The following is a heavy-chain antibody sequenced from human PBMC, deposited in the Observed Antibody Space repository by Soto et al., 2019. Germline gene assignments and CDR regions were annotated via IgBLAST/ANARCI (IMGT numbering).Heavy chain of an antibody. V-gene: IGHV1-69*06. CDR3: ARGTVTTSSYYYYGMDV. CDR1: GGTFSSYA. Sequence: QVQLVQSGAEVMKPGSSVKVSCKASGGTFSSYAISWVRQAPGQGLEWMGGIIPIFGTANYAQKFQGRVTITADKSTSTAYMELSSLRSEDTAVYYCARGTVTTSSYYYYGMDVWGQGTTVTVSS. CDR2: IIPIFGTA. J-gene: IGHJ6*02. D-gene: IGHD4-17*01.